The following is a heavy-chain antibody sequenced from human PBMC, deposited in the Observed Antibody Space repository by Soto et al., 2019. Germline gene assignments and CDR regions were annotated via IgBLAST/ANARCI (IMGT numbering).Heavy chain of an antibody. V-gene: IGHV4-39*01. J-gene: IGHJ2*01. CDR1: AGPISSSSYY. Sequence: SQTISLTGTVSAGPISSSSYYSCWIRQAPGKGLEWIATIYYTGYTYHNPSLKIHVTLSVDKSKNQFSLKLTSVTAADPALYYCPRSAIATHWFVDLCGRGTLVTV. CDR3: PRSAIATHWFVDL. D-gene: IGHD5-18*01. CDR2: IYYTGYT.